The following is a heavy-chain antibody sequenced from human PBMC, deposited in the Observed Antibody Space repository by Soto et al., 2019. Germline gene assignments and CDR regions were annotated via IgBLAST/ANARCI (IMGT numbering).Heavy chain of an antibody. CDR1: GFTFYNYA. Sequence: GGSLRLSCAASGFTFYNYAMGWVRQAPGKGLECVSAITGSGSDTYYVDSVKGRFTISRDNSENTLYLQMNSLRAEDTAIYYCAKLGSSSWSPHYYFDYWGQGTLVTVSS. V-gene: IGHV3-23*01. J-gene: IGHJ4*02. CDR2: ITGSGSDT. CDR3: AKLGSSSWSPHYYFDY. D-gene: IGHD2-2*01.